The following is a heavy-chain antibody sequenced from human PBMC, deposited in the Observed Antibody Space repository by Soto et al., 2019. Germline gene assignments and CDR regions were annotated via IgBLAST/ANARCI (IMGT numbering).Heavy chain of an antibody. J-gene: IGHJ4*02. CDR2: ISAYNDNT. D-gene: IGHD3-10*01. Sequence: GASVKVSCKSSGYTFTIYGITWVRRAPGQGLEWMGWISAYNDNTNYAQNFQGRVTMTTDTSTSTAYMELRSLRSDDTAVYYCASWYYGSGSYYDSDYWGQGTLVTVSS. CDR3: ASWYYGSGSYYDSDY. CDR1: GYTFTIYG. V-gene: IGHV1-18*01.